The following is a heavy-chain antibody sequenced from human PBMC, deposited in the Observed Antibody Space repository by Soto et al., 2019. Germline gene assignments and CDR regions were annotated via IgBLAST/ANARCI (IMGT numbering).Heavy chain of an antibody. V-gene: IGHV3-21*01. CDR3: AREPLLTNITIFGVANLGYYNWFDP. D-gene: IGHD3-3*01. CDR2: ISSSSSYI. Sequence: GGSLRLSCAASGFTFSSYSMNWVRQAPGKGLEWVSSISSSSSYIYYADSVKDRFTISRDNAKNSLYLQMNSLRAEDTAVYYCAREPLLTNITIFGVANLGYYNWFDPWGQGTLVTVSS. CDR1: GFTFSSYS. J-gene: IGHJ5*02.